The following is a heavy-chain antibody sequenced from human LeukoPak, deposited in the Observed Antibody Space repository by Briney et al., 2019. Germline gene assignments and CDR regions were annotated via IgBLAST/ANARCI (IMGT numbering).Heavy chain of an antibody. CDR2: IYHSGST. CDR1: GYSISSGYY. J-gene: IGHJ5*02. Sequence: SETLSLTCTVSGYSISSGYYWGWIRQPPGKGLEWIGSIYHSGSTYYNPSLKSRVTISVDTSKNQFSLKLSSVTAADTAVYYCASLGYFDWLLSPWGQGTLVTVSS. V-gene: IGHV4-38-2*02. CDR3: ASLGYFDWLLSP. D-gene: IGHD3-9*01.